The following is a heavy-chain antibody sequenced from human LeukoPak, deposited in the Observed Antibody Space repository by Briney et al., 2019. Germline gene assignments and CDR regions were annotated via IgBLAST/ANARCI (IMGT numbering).Heavy chain of an antibody. CDR1: GFTFSSYG. D-gene: IGHD6-13*01. CDR2: ISGSGGST. Sequence: GGSLRLSCAASGFTFSSYGMSWVRQAPGKGLEWVPTISGSGGSTYYADSVQGRFTISRDNSKNTLYLQMNSLRAEDTAVYYCAKITPGYSSSWYSDYYYYMDVWGKGTTVTISS. CDR3: AKITPGYSSSWYSDYYYYMDV. J-gene: IGHJ6*03. V-gene: IGHV3-23*01.